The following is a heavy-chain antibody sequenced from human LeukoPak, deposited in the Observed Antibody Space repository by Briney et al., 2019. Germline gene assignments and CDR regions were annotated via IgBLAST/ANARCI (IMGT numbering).Heavy chain of an antibody. CDR1: GYSISSGYY. Sequence: SETLSLTCAVSGYSISSGYYWGWIRQPPGKGLEWTGSIYHSGSTYYNPSLKSRVTISVDTSKNQFSLKLSSVTAADTAVYYCAIRPGIAVAGNYYFDYWGQGTLVTVSS. J-gene: IGHJ4*02. D-gene: IGHD6-19*01. CDR3: AIRPGIAVAGNYYFDY. V-gene: IGHV4-38-2*01. CDR2: IYHSGST.